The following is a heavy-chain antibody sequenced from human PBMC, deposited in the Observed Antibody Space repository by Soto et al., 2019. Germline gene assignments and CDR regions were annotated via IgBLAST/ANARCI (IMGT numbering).Heavy chain of an antibody. V-gene: IGHV3-74*01. J-gene: IGHJ6*02. CDR3: ARGYCSGGSCYYYYYGMDV. Sequence: EVQLVESGGGLVQPGGSLRLSCAASGFTFSSYWMHWVRQAPGKGLVWVSRINSAGSSTSYADSVKGRFTISRDNAKNTLYLQMNSLRAEDTAVYYCARGYCSGGSCYYYYYGMDVWGQGTTVTVSS. CDR2: INSAGSST. CDR1: GFTFSSYW. D-gene: IGHD2-15*01.